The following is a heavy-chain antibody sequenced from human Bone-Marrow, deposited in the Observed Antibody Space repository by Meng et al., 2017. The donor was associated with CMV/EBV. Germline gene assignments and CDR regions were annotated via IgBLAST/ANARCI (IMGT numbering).Heavy chain of an antibody. CDR2: ISYDGSNK. CDR1: GFTFSSYA. D-gene: IGHD1-14*01. V-gene: IGHV3-30*04. CDR3: ARGRYNGNY. Sequence: GESLKISCAASGFTFSSYAMHWVRQAPGKGLEWVAVISYDGSNKYYADSVKGRFTISRDNSKNTLYLQMNSLRAEDTAVYYCARGRYNGNYWGQGTLVTVSS. J-gene: IGHJ4*02.